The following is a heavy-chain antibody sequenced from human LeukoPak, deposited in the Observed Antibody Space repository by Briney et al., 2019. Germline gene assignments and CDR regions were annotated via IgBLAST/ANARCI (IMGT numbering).Heavy chain of an antibody. CDR2: ISRDGSRT. Sequence: GGSLRLSCAAPGFTFSSYSMHWVRQAPGKGLESVSAISRDGSRTYYADSVKDRFSISRDNSENTLYLQMGSLRPEDMAVYYCAREDGLGGNDPWGQGTLVTVSS. D-gene: IGHD1-1*01. J-gene: IGHJ5*02. V-gene: IGHV3-64*02. CDR3: AREDGLGGNDP. CDR1: GFTFSSYS.